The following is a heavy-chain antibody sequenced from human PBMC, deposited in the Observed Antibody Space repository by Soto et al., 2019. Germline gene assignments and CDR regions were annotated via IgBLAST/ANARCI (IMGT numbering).Heavy chain of an antibody. V-gene: IGHV3-30*18. CDR1: GFAFSSYR. J-gene: IGHJ6*02. CDR3: AKGLEVGVLHYGMHV. D-gene: IGHD3-16*01. Sequence: QVQVVESGGGVVQPGRSLRLSCVASGFAFSSYRMHWVRQAPGKGLEWVAVISHDGNKKYYADSVKGRFTVSRDNSKNTVFLQMSSLRAEDTAVFYCAKGLEVGVLHYGMHVWGQGTTVTVSS. CDR2: ISHDGNKK.